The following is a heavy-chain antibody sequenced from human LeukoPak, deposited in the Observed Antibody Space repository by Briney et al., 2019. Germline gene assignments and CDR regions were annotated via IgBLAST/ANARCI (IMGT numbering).Heavy chain of an antibody. CDR2: ISSSSSYI. J-gene: IGHJ6*03. V-gene: IGHV3-21*01. CDR1: GFTFSSYS. D-gene: IGHD2-15*01. Sequence: GGSLRLSCAASGFTFSSYSMYWVRQAPGKGLEWVSSISSSSSYIYYADSVKGRFTISRDNAKNSLYLQMNSLRAEDTAAYYCARHVVAAAYYYYYYMDVWGKGSTVTVSS. CDR3: ARHVVAAAYYYYYYMDV.